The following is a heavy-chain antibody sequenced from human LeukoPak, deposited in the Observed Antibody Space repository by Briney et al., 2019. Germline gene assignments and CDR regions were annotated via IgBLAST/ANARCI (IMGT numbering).Heavy chain of an antibody. V-gene: IGHV3-11*01. D-gene: IGHD3-10*01. CDR1: GFTFSDYY. J-gene: IGHJ6*02. CDR3: ARDRFGELFGYYYYGMDV. Sequence: GGSLRLSCTASGFTFSDYYMTWIRQAPGKGLEWVSDIGRSETPLNYADRVKGRFTISRDNAKNSLYLQMNSLRAEDTAVYYCARDRFGELFGYYYYGMDVWGQGTTVTVSS. CDR2: IGRSETPL.